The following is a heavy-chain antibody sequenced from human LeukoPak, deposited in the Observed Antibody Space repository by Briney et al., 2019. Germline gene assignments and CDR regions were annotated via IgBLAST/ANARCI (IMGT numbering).Heavy chain of an antibody. CDR1: GGTFSSYA. CDR3: ARQSYSSGSNWFDP. CDR2: IIPILGIA. V-gene: IGHV1-69*04. J-gene: IGHJ5*02. Sequence: GASVKVSCKASGGTFSSYAISWVRQAPGQGLEWMGRIIPILGIANYAQKFQGRVTITADKSTSTAYMELSSLGSEDTAVCYCARQSYSSGSNWFDPWGQGTLVTVSS. D-gene: IGHD6-19*01.